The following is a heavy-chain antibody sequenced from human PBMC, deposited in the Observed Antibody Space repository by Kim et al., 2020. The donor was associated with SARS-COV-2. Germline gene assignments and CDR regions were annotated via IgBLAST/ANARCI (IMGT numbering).Heavy chain of an antibody. J-gene: IGHJ4*02. D-gene: IGHD3-10*01. CDR3: ARDMYYYGSGSLNY. V-gene: IGHV3-30*01. Sequence: VDSVKGRFTISRDNSKNTLYLQMNSLRAEDTAVYYCARDMYYYGSGSLNYWGQGTLVTVSS.